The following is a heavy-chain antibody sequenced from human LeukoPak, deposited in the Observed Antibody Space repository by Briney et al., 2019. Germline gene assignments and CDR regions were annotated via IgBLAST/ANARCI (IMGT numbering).Heavy chain of an antibody. J-gene: IGHJ4*02. CDR2: IIPIFGTA. Sequence: SVKVSCKASGGTFSSYAISWVRQAPGQGLEWMGGIIPIFGTANYAQKFQGRVMITADESTSTAYMELSSLRSEDTAVYYCAREAVAARPFSFDYWGQGTLVTVSS. V-gene: IGHV1-69*01. CDR1: GGTFSSYA. CDR3: AREAVAARPFSFDY. D-gene: IGHD6-6*01.